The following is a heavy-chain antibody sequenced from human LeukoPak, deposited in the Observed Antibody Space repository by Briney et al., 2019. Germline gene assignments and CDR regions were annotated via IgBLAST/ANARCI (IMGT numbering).Heavy chain of an antibody. CDR2: IRYDGSNK. V-gene: IGHV3-30*02. Sequence: GGSLRLSCAASGFTFSSYGMHWVRQAPGKGLEWVAFIRYDGSNKYYADSVKGRFTISRDNSKNTLYLQMNSLRAEDTAVYYCAREVKQQLSFFDYWGQGALVTVSS. D-gene: IGHD6-13*01. CDR1: GFTFSSYG. J-gene: IGHJ4*02. CDR3: AREVKQQLSFFDY.